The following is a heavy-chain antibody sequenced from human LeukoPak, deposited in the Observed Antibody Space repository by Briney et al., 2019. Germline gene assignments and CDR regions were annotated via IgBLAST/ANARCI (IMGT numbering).Heavy chain of an antibody. V-gene: IGHV4-34*01. D-gene: IGHD6-13*01. J-gene: IGHJ4*02. CDR3: ARAGYSSSAHDY. CDR2: INHSGST. CDR1: GGSFSGYY. Sequence: SETLSLTCAVYGGSFSGYYWSWIRQPPGKGLEWIGEINHSGSTNYNPSLKSRVTISVDTSKNQFSLKLSSVTAADTAVYYCARAGYSSSAHDYWGQGTLVTVSS.